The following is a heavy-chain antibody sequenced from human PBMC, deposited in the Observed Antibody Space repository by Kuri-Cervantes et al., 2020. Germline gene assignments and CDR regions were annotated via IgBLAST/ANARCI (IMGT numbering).Heavy chain of an antibody. D-gene: IGHD3-9*01. CDR1: GGSISSYY. Sequence: SETLSLTCTVSGGSISSYYWSWIRQPPGKGLEWIGYIYYSGSTNYNPSLKNRVTISVDTSKNQFSLKLTSVTAADTAAYYCARGQFDILTGYYLKYWGQGTLVTVSS. CDR2: IYYSGST. J-gene: IGHJ4*02. CDR3: ARGQFDILTGYYLKY. V-gene: IGHV4-59*01.